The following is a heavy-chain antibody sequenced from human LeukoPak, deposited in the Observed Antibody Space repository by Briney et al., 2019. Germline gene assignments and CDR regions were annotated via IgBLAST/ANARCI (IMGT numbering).Heavy chain of an antibody. CDR3: ARDTCGCGSGWHLYWYFDL. Sequence: GGSLRLSCAASGFTFSDYAMHWVRQAPGKELEYVSAISSNGGSIHYANSVKGRFTISRDNSKNTLYLQMDSLRAEDVAVYYCARDTCGCGSGWHLYWYFDLWGRGTLVTVSS. J-gene: IGHJ2*01. D-gene: IGHD6-19*01. CDR1: GFTFSDYA. CDR2: ISSNGGSI. V-gene: IGHV3-64*01.